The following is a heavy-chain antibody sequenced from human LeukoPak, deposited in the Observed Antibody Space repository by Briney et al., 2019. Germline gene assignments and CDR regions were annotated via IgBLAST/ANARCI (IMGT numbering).Heavy chain of an antibody. V-gene: IGHV4-39*07. CDR2: INHSGST. CDR1: GGSISGSNYY. J-gene: IGHJ4*02. CDR3: ARLTIPLYYFDY. Sequence: SETLSLTCTVPGGSISGSNYYWGWIRQPPGKGLEWIGEINHSGSTNYNPSLKSRVTISVDTSKNQFSLKLSSVTAADTAVYYCARLTIPLYYFDYWGQGTLVTVSS. D-gene: IGHD3-3*01.